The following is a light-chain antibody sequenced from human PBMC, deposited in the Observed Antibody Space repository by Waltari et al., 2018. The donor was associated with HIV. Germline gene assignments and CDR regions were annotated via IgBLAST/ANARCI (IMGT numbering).Light chain of an antibody. V-gene: IGLV1-40*01. CDR3: QSYDSRLSGSLV. Sequence: QSAPMPPPSVPGAPGPRVSISCSGCNSNIGAGFHVPWYQQVPGTAPRLLLYDNNNRPSGVPDRFSGSQSGTSASLAINGLQSEDEADYYCQSYDSRLSGSLVFGGGTKVTVL. CDR1: NSNIGAGFH. J-gene: IGLJ2*01. CDR2: DNN.